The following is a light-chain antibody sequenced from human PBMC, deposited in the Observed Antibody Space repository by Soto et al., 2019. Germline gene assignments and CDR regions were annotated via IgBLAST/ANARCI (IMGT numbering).Light chain of an antibody. CDR2: GAS. CDR1: QSVSSSY. V-gene: IGKV3-20*01. CDR3: QQYGSSRT. J-gene: IGKJ2*01. Sequence: EIVLTQSPGTLSLSPGERATLSCRASQSVSSSYLAWYQQKPGQAPRLLIYGASSRATGIPDRFSGSESETDFTLTISRLEPEDFAVYYCQQYGSSRTFGQGTKLEIK.